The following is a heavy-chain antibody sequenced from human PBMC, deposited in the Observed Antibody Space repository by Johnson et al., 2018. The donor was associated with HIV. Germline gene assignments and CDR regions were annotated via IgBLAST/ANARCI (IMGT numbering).Heavy chain of an antibody. V-gene: IGHV3-20*04. CDR1: GFTFDDYG. CDR2: INRNGGSP. D-gene: IGHD4-23*01. CDR3: AKARSLLDYGGFDAFDI. J-gene: IGHJ3*02. Sequence: VQLVESGGGVVRPGGSLRVSCAASGFTFDDYGMSWVRQAPGKGLEWVSGINRNGGSPGYADSVKGRFTISRDNAKNTLSLQMISLRAEDTAMYYCAKARSLLDYGGFDAFDIWGQGTLVIVSS.